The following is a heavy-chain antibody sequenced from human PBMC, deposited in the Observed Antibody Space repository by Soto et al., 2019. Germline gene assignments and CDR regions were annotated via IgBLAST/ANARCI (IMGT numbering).Heavy chain of an antibody. D-gene: IGHD2-21*02. Sequence: GGSLRLSCAASGFTFSSYAMSWVRQAPGKGLEWVSAISGSGGSTYYADSVKGRFTISRDNSKNTQYLQMNSLRAEDTAVYYCAKERESQHIVVVTAFIDSWNAFDIWGQGTMVTVSS. CDR1: GFTFSSYA. V-gene: IGHV3-23*01. J-gene: IGHJ3*02. CDR3: AKERESQHIVVVTAFIDSWNAFDI. CDR2: ISGSGGST.